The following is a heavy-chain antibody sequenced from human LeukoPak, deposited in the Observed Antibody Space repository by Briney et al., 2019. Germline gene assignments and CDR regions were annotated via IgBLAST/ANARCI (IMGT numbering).Heavy chain of an antibody. Sequence: SVKVSCTASGGTFSSYAISWVQQAPGQGLEWMGRIIPILGIANYAQKFQGRVTITADKSTSTAYMELSSLRSEDTAVYYCARSMVRDALDAFDIWGQGTMVTVSS. J-gene: IGHJ3*02. CDR2: IIPILGIA. CDR1: GGTFSSYA. D-gene: IGHD3-10*01. V-gene: IGHV1-69*04. CDR3: ARSMVRDALDAFDI.